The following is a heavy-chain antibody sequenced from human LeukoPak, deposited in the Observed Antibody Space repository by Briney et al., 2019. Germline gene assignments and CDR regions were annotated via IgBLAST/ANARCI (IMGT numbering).Heavy chain of an antibody. CDR2: IVPMFGTT. CDR1: GYTLTELS. CDR3: ASGPFLTFDHTPEGYYHYYMDV. V-gene: IGHV1-69*13. Sequence: SVKVSCKVSGYTLTELSMHWVRQAPGQGLEWMGGIVPMFGTTNYAQKFQGRLTITADASTSTAYMELSSLRSEDTAVYYCASGPFLTFDHTPEGYYHYYMDVWGTGTTVTTSS. J-gene: IGHJ6*03. D-gene: IGHD1-14*01.